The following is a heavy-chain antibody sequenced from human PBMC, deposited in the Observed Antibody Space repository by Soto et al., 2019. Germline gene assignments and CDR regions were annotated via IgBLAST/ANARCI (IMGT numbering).Heavy chain of an antibody. CDR3: AKEYPYSNSHPFHY. Sequence: EVQLVESGGGLVQPGRSLRLSCAASGFTFNDYAMHWVRQAPGQGLEWVSGISWNSGSADYADSVKGRFTISRDNAKKCLYLQMNSLRAEDTAFYYCAKEYPYSNSHPFHYWGQGALVTVSS. CDR1: GFTFNDYA. V-gene: IGHV3-9*01. D-gene: IGHD6-6*01. J-gene: IGHJ4*02. CDR2: ISWNSGSA.